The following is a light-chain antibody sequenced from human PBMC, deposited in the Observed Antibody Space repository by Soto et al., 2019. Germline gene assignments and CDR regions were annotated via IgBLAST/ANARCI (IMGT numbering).Light chain of an antibody. J-gene: IGLJ1*01. V-gene: IGLV2-14*03. CDR1: SSDVGGYNS. CDR3: RSYTTGGSYV. Sequence: QSALTQPASVSGSPGLSIAISCTGTSSDVGGYNSVSWYQHHPGKAPKLMIYDVSNRPSGVSNRFSGPKSGNTASLTISGLQAEDVGDYYRRSYTTGGSYVLGTGTQLIVL. CDR2: DVS.